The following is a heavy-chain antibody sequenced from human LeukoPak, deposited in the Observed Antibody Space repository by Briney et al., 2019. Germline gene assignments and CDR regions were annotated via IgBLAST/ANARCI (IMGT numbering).Heavy chain of an antibody. J-gene: IGHJ4*02. CDR1: GDSITRRSDY. CDR3: LNDFFDD. D-gene: IGHD1-26*01. V-gene: IGHV4-39*01. CDR2: IYYSGST. Sequence: SETLSLTCTVTGDSITRRSDYWGWVRQPPGKGLEWIGSIYYSGSTYYNPSFKSRVTISADTSRNQFSLQFYCARNESVLGTTGLNDFFDDWGQGSLVTVSS.